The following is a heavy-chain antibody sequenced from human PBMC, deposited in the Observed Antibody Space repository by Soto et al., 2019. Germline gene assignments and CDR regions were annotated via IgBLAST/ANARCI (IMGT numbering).Heavy chain of an antibody. CDR2: ISGSGGST. V-gene: IGHV3-23*01. CDR3: AKWLLRYFDWLHGGNWFDP. CDR1: GFTLSSYA. J-gene: IGHJ5*02. Sequence: PGGSLRLSCAASGFTLSSYAMSWVRQAPGKGLEWVSAISGSGGSTYYADSVKGRFTISRDNSKNTLYLQMNSLRAEDTAVYYCAKWLLRYFDWLHGGNWFDPWGQGTLVTVSS. D-gene: IGHD3-9*01.